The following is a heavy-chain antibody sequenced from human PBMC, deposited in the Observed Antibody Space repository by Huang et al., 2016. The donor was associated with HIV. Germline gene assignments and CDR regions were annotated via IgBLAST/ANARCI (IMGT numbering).Heavy chain of an antibody. CDR3: VRPSARRFWFDP. V-gene: IGHV4-39*01. CDR2: IYYSGST. CDR1: GDSISSTSYF. J-gene: IGHJ5*02. Sequence: QLQLQESGPGLVKPSETLSLTCTVSGDSISSTSYFWGWIRQPPGKGLEWIGSIYYSGSTFYNPSLKSRVTISVDTSKNQFSLKLISVSAADTAVYHCVRPSARRFWFDPWGQGTQVTVSS. D-gene: IGHD6-6*01.